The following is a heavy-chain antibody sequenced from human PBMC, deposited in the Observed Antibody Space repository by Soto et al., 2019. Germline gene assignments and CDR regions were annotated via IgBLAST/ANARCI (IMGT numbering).Heavy chain of an antibody. Sequence: QVQLVESGGGVAQPGTSLRLSCAASGFSFSNYGMHWVRQAPGKGLEWVAVISHDGSKIFYADSVKGRLTISRDNSKNTLFVQMNSLRVEDTAVYYCAKARGSLQQLGQNYLDFWGQGVLVTVSS. CDR2: ISHDGSKI. J-gene: IGHJ4*02. D-gene: IGHD3-16*01. CDR1: GFSFSNYG. V-gene: IGHV3-30*18. CDR3: AKARGSLQQLGQNYLDF.